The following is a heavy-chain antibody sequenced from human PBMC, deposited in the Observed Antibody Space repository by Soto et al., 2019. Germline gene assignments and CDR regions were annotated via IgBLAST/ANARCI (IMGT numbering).Heavy chain of an antibody. CDR3: AIGMTTVTTGPHAVYYYGMDV. J-gene: IGHJ6*02. V-gene: IGHV1-69*01. D-gene: IGHD4-17*01. CDR1: GGTFSSYA. CDR2: IIPIFGTA. Sequence: QVPLVQSGAEVKKPGSSVKVSCKSSGGTFSSYAISWVRQAPGQGLEWMGGIIPIFGTANYAQKFQGRVTITADECTSTAYVELSSLRSEDTAVYYCAIGMTTVTTGPHAVYYYGMDVWGQGTTVTVSS.